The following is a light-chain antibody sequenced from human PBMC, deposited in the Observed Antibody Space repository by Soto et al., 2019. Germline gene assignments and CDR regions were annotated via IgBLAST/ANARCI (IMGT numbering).Light chain of an antibody. CDR2: DVS. CDR3: CSYAGSYTFEV. CDR1: SSDVGGYNY. J-gene: IGLJ1*01. Sequence: QSALTQPRSVSGSPGQSVTISCTGTSSDVGGYNYVSWYQQHPGKAPKLMIYDVSKRPSGVPDRFSGSKSGNTASPTISGLQAEDEADYYCCSYAGSYTFEVFGTGTKVTVL. V-gene: IGLV2-11*01.